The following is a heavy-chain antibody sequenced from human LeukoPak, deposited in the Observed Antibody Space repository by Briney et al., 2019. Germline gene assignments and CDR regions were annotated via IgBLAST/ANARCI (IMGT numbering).Heavy chain of an antibody. CDR1: GFTFDDYA. Sequence: GGSLRLSCAASGFTFDDYAMHWVRQAPGKGLEWVSGISWNSGSIGYADSVKGRFTISRDNAKNSLYLQMNSLRAEDTALYYCAKDEYHYDSSGYISFQHWGQGTLVTVSS. V-gene: IGHV3-9*01. CDR3: AKDEYHYDSSGYISFQH. D-gene: IGHD3-22*01. J-gene: IGHJ1*01. CDR2: ISWNSGSI.